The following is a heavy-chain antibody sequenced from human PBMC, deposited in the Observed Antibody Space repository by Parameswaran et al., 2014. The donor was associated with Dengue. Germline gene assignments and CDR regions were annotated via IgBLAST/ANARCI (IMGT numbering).Heavy chain of an antibody. Sequence: WIRQPPGKGLEWVSVIYSGGSTYYADSVKGRFTISRHNSKNTLYLQMNSLRAEDTAVYYCARVYSSGWYWFDPWGQGTLVTVSS. CDR2: IYSGGST. V-gene: IGHV3-53*04. J-gene: IGHJ5*02. CDR3: ARVYSSGWYWFDP. D-gene: IGHD6-19*01.